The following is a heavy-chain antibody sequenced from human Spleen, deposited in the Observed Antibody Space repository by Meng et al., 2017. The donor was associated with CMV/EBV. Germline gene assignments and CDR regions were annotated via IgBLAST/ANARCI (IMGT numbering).Heavy chain of an antibody. V-gene: IGHV3-7*03. Sequence: GESLQISCAASGFTFSSYWMSWVRQAPGKGLEWVANIKEDGSDKYYVNSVKGRFTISRDNAKNSLYLQMNSLKTEDTAVYYCTVSAYSSGLDYWGQGTLVTVSS. D-gene: IGHD6-19*01. CDR1: GFTFSSYW. J-gene: IGHJ4*02. CDR2: IKEDGSDK. CDR3: TVSAYSSGLDY.